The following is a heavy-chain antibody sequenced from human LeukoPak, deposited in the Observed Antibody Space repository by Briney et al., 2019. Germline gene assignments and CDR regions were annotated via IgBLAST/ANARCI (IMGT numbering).Heavy chain of an antibody. CDR3: ARRGSGYTEPIGY. Sequence: GGSLRLSCATSGFTLSSYSMDWVRQAPGKGLEGVSSISSSSSYIYYADSVKGRFTISRDNAKNSLDLQMNSLRVEDTAVYHCARRGSGYTEPIGYWGQGTLVTVSS. J-gene: IGHJ4*02. V-gene: IGHV3-21*01. D-gene: IGHD5-12*01. CDR2: ISSSSSYI. CDR1: GFTLSSYS.